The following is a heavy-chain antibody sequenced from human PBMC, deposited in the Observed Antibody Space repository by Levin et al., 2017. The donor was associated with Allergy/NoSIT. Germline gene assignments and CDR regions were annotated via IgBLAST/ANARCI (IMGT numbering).Heavy chain of an antibody. CDR2: ISTSSNTI. Sequence: AGGSLRLSCAASGFTFSSYSMNWVRQAPGKGLEWVSYISTSSNTIDYADSVKGRFTISRDNAKNSLYLQMNSLRAEDTAVYFCARLRGYSYGYGDYWGQGTLVTVSS. CDR1: GFTFSSYS. D-gene: IGHD5-18*01. J-gene: IGHJ4*02. V-gene: IGHV3-48*01. CDR3: ARLRGYSYGYGDY.